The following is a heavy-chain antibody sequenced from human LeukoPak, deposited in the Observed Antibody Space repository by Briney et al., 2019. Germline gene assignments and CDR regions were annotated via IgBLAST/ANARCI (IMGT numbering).Heavy chain of an antibody. CDR1: GGSISSFY. V-gene: IGHV4-59*01. D-gene: IGHD6-19*01. Sequence: SETLSLTCTVSGGSISSFYWTWVRQPPGKGLEWIGYISYTGNTNYNPSLKSRVTISVDTSKNQFSLKLSSVTAADTAVYYCARAGSSGWYGEYWGQGTLDTVSS. CDR2: ISYTGNT. J-gene: IGHJ4*02. CDR3: ARAGSSGWYGEY.